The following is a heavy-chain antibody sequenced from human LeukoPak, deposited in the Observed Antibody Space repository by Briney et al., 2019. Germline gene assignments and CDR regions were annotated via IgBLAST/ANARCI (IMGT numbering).Heavy chain of an antibody. Sequence: GGSLRLSCSASGFTFSNYAMHWVGQAPGKGLEYVSAISSNGGTTYYADSVTGRFTISRDTSKNTLYLQMSSLRAEDTAVYYCVKEPYGSGSYYGDYWGQGTLVTVSS. CDR2: ISSNGGTT. V-gene: IGHV3-64D*09. D-gene: IGHD3-10*01. CDR3: VKEPYGSGSYYGDY. J-gene: IGHJ4*02. CDR1: GFTFSNYA.